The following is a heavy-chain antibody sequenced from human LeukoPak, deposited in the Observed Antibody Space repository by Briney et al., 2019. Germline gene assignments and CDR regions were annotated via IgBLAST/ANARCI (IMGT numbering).Heavy chain of an antibody. J-gene: IGHJ4*02. Sequence: GGSLRLSCAASGFTFSSYSMNWVRQAPGKGLEWVSSISSSSSYIYYADSVKGRFTISRDNAKNSLYLQMNSLRAEDMAVYYCARDSVVRGAYDYWGQGTLVTVSS. CDR3: ARDSVVRGAYDY. CDR2: ISSSSSYI. CDR1: GFTFSSYS. D-gene: IGHD3-10*01. V-gene: IGHV3-21*01.